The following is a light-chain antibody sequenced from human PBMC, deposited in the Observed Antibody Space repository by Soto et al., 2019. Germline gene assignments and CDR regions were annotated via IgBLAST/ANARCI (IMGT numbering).Light chain of an antibody. Sequence: ETVLTQSPGTLSLSPGERATLSCRASRNVGRNYVVWYQQKPGQAPRVLIYGASSRATGIPARFSGSGSGTDFTLTISRLEPEDFAVYYCQQYASSPLTFGGGTKVEVK. V-gene: IGKV3-20*01. CDR2: GAS. J-gene: IGKJ4*01. CDR1: RNVGRNY. CDR3: QQYASSPLT.